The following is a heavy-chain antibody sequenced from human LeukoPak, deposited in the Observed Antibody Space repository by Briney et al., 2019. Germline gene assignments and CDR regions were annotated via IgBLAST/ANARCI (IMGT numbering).Heavy chain of an antibody. D-gene: IGHD3-22*01. J-gene: IGHJ4*02. V-gene: IGHV7-4-1*02. CDR3: ARDRSLGYYDSSGCDY. Sequence: GASVKVSCKASGYTFTSYAMNWVRQAPGQGLEWMGWINTNTGNPTYAQGFTGRFVFSLDTSVSTAYLQISSLKAEDTAVYYCARDRSLGYYDSSGCDYWGQGTLVTVSS. CDR2: INTNTGNP. CDR1: GYTFTSYA.